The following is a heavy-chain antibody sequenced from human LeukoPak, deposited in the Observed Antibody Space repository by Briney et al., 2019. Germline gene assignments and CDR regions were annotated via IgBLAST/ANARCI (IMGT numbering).Heavy chain of an antibody. V-gene: IGHV3-53*01. CDR2: IYSGGST. CDR1: GFTVSSNY. D-gene: IGHD4-17*01. J-gene: IGHJ1*01. Sequence: TGGSLRLSCAASGFTVSSNYMSWVRQAPGKGLEWVSVIYSGGSTYYADSVKGRFTISRDNSKNTLYLQMNSLRAEDTAVYYCARDGNDYGDYEYFQHWGQGTLVTVSS. CDR3: ARDGNDYGDYEYFQH.